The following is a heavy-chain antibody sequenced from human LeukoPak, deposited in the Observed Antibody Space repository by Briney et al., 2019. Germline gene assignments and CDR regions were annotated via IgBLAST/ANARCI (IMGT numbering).Heavy chain of an antibody. J-gene: IGHJ4*03. CDR1: GFSFISYG. CDR2: ISDDGRRK. D-gene: IGHD4-17*01. CDR3: AKRPSDYGDYVSYFDY. Sequence: GGSLRLSCAASGFSFISYGMHWVRQAPGKGLEWVGVISDDGRRKDYADSVKGRFTISRDNSKDTLYLQMNSLRAEDTAVYYCAKRPSDYGDYVSYFDYWGQGTLVTVTS. V-gene: IGHV3-30*18.